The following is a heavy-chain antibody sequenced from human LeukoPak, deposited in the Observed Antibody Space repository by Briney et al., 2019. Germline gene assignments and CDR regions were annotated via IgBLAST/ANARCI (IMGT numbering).Heavy chain of an antibody. Sequence: ASVKVSCKASGYTFTSYYMHGVRQAPGQGLEWMGIINPSGGSTSYAQKFQGRVTMTKDTSTSTVYMAASRLRYEDAAVYCCGRVTGAGYFDYWGQGTLVTVSS. CDR1: GYTFTSYY. CDR2: INPSGGST. J-gene: IGHJ4*02. CDR3: GRVTGAGYFDY. D-gene: IGHD6-19*01. V-gene: IGHV1-46*01.